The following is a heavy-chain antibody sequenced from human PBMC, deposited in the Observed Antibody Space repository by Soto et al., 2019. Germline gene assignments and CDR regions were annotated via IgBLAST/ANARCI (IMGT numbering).Heavy chain of an antibody. CDR1: GVSFNNNG. V-gene: IGHV1-69*01. CDR3: ARVLYYGSGSYSPYGMDV. D-gene: IGHD3-10*01. J-gene: IGHJ6*02. CDR2: VSPPVRTS. Sequence: QVQLVQSGAEVKKPGSSVKVSCKTSGVSFNNNGIGWVRQAPGHGLEWMGGVSPPVRTSNYARKFPGRISITADASTGTVNMELSSLTSEDTAQYYCARVLYYGSGSYSPYGMDVWGQGTTVTVSS.